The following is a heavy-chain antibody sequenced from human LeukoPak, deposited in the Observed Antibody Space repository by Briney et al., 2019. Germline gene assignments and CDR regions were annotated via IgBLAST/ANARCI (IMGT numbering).Heavy chain of an antibody. Sequence: ASVKVSCKASGYTFTGYYMHWVRQAPGQGLEWMGWINPNSGGTNYAQKFQGRVTMTRDTSISTAYMELSRLRSDDTAVYYCARAPGFWQQLVGTGFDPWGQGTLVTVSS. J-gene: IGHJ5*02. V-gene: IGHV1-2*02. D-gene: IGHD6-13*01. CDR1: GYTFTGYY. CDR2: INPNSGGT. CDR3: ARAPGFWQQLVGTGFDP.